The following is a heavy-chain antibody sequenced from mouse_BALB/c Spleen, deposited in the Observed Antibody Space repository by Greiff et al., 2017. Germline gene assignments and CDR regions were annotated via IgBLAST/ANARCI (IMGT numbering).Heavy chain of an antibody. CDR2: IYPSDSYT. CDR3: TRNYYYGSSWFAY. J-gene: IGHJ3*01. V-gene: IGHV1-69*02. D-gene: IGHD1-1*01. Sequence: QVQLQQPGAELVRPGASVKLSCKASGYTFTSYWINWVKQRPGQGLEWIGNIYPSDSYTNYNQKFKDKATLTVDKSSSTAYMQLSSPTSEDSAVYYCTRNYYYGSSWFAYWGQGTLVTVSA. CDR1: GYTFTSYW.